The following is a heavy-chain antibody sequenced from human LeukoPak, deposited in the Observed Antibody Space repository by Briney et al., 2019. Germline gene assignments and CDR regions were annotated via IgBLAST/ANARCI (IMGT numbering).Heavy chain of an antibody. J-gene: IGHJ4*02. D-gene: IGHD5-18*01. CDR2: IRYDGSNK. CDR3: ARGSRYGYSNDY. CDR1: GFTFSSYG. V-gene: IGHV3-30*02. Sequence: GGSLRLSCAASGFTFSSYGMHWVRQAPGKGLEWVAFIRYDGSNKYYADSVKGRFTISRDNAKNSLYLQMNSLRAEDTAVYYCARGSRYGYSNDYWGQGTLVTVSS.